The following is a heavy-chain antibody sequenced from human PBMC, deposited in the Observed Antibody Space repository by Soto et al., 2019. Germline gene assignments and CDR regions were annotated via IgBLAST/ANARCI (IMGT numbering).Heavy chain of an antibody. V-gene: IGHV4-31*03. CDR2: IYYSGST. CDR3: ARSGYSYGPKPLLY. D-gene: IGHD5-18*01. CDR1: GGSISSGGYY. Sequence: QVQLQESGPGLVKPSQTLSLTCTVSGGSISSGGYYWSWIRQHPGKGLEWIGYIYYSGSTYYNPSLTSRFTIXVXTXXNQFSLKLSSVTAADTAVYYCARSGYSYGPKPLLYWGQGTLVTVSS. J-gene: IGHJ4*02.